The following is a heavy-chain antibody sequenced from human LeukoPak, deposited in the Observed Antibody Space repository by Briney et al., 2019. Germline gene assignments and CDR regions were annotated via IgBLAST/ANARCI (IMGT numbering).Heavy chain of an antibody. Sequence: SETLSLTCTVSGGSISSYYWSWIRQPPGKGLEWIGYIYYSGSTNYNPSLKSRVTISVDTSKNQFSLKLSSVTAADTAVYYCARDLELGYWGQGTLVTVSS. V-gene: IGHV4-59*01. CDR3: ARDLELGY. J-gene: IGHJ4*02. CDR1: GGSISSYY. CDR2: IYYSGST. D-gene: IGHD2/OR15-2a*01.